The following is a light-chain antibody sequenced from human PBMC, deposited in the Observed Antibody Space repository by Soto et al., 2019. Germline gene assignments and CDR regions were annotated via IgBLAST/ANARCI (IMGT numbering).Light chain of an antibody. V-gene: IGLV2-23*01. J-gene: IGLJ1*01. Sequence: ALTQPASVSGSPGQSIAISCTGTSSDVGYYNVVSWYQQHPGKAPKLMIYEASKRPSGVSNRFSGSKSGNTASLTISGLQAEDEADYYCCSYADSSTYVFGTGTKLTVL. CDR2: EAS. CDR1: SSDVGYYNV. CDR3: CSYADSSTYV.